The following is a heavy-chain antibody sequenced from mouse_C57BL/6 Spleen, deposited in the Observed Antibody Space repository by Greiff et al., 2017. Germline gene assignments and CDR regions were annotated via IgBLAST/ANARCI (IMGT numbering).Heavy chain of an antibody. J-gene: IGHJ1*03. CDR1: GYSFTGYY. V-gene: IGHV1-43*01. CDR2: INPSTGGT. CDR3: ARGTTVVPSYWYFDV. Sequence: VQLQQSGPELVKPGASVKISCKASGYSFTGYYMHWVKQSSEKSLEWIGEINPSTGGTSYNQKFKGKATLTVDKSSSTAYMQLKSLTSEDSAVYYCARGTTVVPSYWYFDVWGTGTSVTVSS. D-gene: IGHD1-1*01.